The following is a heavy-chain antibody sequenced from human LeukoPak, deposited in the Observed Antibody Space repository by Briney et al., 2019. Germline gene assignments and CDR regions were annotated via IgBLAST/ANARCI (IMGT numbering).Heavy chain of an antibody. CDR3: ARDRDAPDGVYFDY. CDR2: IYYSGST. D-gene: IGHD1-14*01. Sequence: SETLSLTCTVSGGSISSSSYYWGWIRQPPGKGLEWIGSIYYSGSTYYNPFLKSRVTISVDTSKNQFSLKLSSVTAADTAVYYCARDRDAPDGVYFDYWGQGTLVTVSS. CDR1: GGSISSSSYY. V-gene: IGHV4-39*07. J-gene: IGHJ4*02.